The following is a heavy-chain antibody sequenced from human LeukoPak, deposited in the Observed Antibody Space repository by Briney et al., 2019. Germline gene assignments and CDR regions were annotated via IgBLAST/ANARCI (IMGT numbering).Heavy chain of an antibody. J-gene: IGHJ4*02. Sequence: PGGSLRLSCAASGFTFSSYAMSWVRQAPGKGLEWVSGVSWNSGSIGYADSVKGRFTISRDNAKNSLYLQMNSLRAEDTALYYCVKLGGNIAVAGRALDYWGQGTLVTVSS. V-gene: IGHV3-9*01. CDR1: GFTFSSYA. CDR2: VSWNSGSI. CDR3: VKLGGNIAVAGRALDY. D-gene: IGHD6-19*01.